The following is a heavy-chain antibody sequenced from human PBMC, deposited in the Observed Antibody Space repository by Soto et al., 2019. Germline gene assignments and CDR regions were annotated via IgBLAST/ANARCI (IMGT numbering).Heavy chain of an antibody. CDR1: GFTFTSSS. CDR3: AVGYSDYDFAVAGGYYYGMDV. Sequence: SVNVSCKASGFTFTSSSVQWVRQARGQRLECIGWIVVGSGNTNYAQKFQERVTITRDMSTSTAYMELSSLRSEDTAVYYCAVGYSDYDFAVAGGYYYGMDVWGQGTTVTVSS. V-gene: IGHV1-58*01. D-gene: IGHD5-12*01. J-gene: IGHJ6*02. CDR2: IVVGSGNT.